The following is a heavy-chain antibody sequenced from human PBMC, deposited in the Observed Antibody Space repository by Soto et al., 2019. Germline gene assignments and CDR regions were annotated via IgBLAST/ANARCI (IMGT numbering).Heavy chain of an antibody. CDR2: IIPIFGTA. CDR1: GGTFSCYA. J-gene: IGHJ5*02. Sequence: QVQLVQSGAEVKKPGSSVKVSCKASGGTFSCYAISWVRQAPGQGLEWMGGIIPIFGTANYAQKFQGRVTITADESTSTAYMELSSLRSEDTAVYYCAREYYDSSGYYYNWFDPWGQGTLVTVSS. V-gene: IGHV1-69*01. CDR3: AREYYDSSGYYYNWFDP. D-gene: IGHD3-22*01.